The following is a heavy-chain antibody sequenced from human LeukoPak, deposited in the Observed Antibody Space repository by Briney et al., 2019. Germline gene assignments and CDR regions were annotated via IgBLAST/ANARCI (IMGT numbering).Heavy chain of an antibody. Sequence: GESLKISCKGSGYTFTTYWIGWVRQMPGKGLEWMGIIYPADSDTRYSPSFQGQVTISADKSISTAYLQWSSLKASDTAMYYCARTVTTVTPFDYWGQGTLVTVSS. J-gene: IGHJ4*02. D-gene: IGHD4-11*01. V-gene: IGHV5-51*01. CDR1: GYTFTTYW. CDR2: IYPADSDT. CDR3: ARTVTTVTPFDY.